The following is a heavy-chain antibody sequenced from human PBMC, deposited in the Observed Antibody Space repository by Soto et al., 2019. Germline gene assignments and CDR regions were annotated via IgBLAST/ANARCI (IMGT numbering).Heavy chain of an antibody. J-gene: IGHJ5*02. D-gene: IGHD3-16*02. V-gene: IGHV1-2*02. Sequence: QVQLVQSGAEVKKPGASVKVSCKASGYTFTGYYMHWVRQAPGQGLEWMGWINPNSGGTNYAQKFQGRVTMTRDTSISTAYMELSRLRSDDTAVYYCAGHPIMITFGGVIVFNNWFDPWGQGTLVTVSS. CDR1: GYTFTGYY. CDR3: AGHPIMITFGGVIVFNNWFDP. CDR2: INPNSGGT.